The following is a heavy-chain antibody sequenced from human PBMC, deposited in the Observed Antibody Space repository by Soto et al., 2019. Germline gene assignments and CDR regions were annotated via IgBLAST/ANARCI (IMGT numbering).Heavy chain of an antibody. Sequence: GGSLRLSCAASGFTFSSYAMSWVRQAPGKGLEWVSAISGSGGSTYYADSVKGRFTISRDNSKNTLYLQMNSLRAEDTAVYYCAKLLNIVVVPAAHNWFDPWGQGTLVTVSS. V-gene: IGHV3-23*01. CDR1: GFTFSSYA. CDR2: ISGSGGST. D-gene: IGHD2-2*01. J-gene: IGHJ5*02. CDR3: AKLLNIVVVPAAHNWFDP.